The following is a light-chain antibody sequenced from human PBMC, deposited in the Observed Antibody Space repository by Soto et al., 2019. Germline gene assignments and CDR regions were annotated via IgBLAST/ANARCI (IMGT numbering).Light chain of an antibody. CDR1: GNEVGGYTF. CDR3: CSYTATTTYV. J-gene: IGLJ1*01. CDR2: DVN. V-gene: IGLV2-14*03. Sequence: QSVLTQPASVSGSPGQSISISCTGTGNEVGGYTFVSWYQQHPDKVPKLVIFDVNRRPSGVSDRFSGSKSVNAASLTISGLQAEDEADYYCCSYTATTTYVFGTGTKVTLL.